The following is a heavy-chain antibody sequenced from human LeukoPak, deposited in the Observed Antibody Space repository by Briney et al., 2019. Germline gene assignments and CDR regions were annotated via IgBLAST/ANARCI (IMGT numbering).Heavy chain of an antibody. Sequence: GGSLSLSCAASNFSVNNNYIEWVRQAPGKGLEWVSSLDNFGAKYYGDSVTGRFTVSRDLSKNTVYLQMSSLRADDTAVYYCAGGTYYGTGTRPGYLNYWGLGTLVTVSS. CDR1: NFSVNNNY. D-gene: IGHD3-10*01. CDR2: LDNFGAK. V-gene: IGHV3-53*01. CDR3: AGGTYYGTGTRPGYLNY. J-gene: IGHJ4*02.